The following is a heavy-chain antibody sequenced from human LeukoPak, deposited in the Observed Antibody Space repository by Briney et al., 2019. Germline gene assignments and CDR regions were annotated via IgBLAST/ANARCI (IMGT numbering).Heavy chain of an antibody. CDR2: IIPIFCTA. Sequence: SVKVSCKASGGTFSSYAISWVRQAPGQGLEWMGGIIPIFCTANYAQKVQGRVTITTDESTRTAYMELSSLRSEDTAVYYCARFFGYYDSSATGWFDPWGQGTLVTVSS. J-gene: IGHJ5*02. CDR3: ARFFGYYDSSATGWFDP. CDR1: GGTFSSYA. D-gene: IGHD3-22*01. V-gene: IGHV1-69*05.